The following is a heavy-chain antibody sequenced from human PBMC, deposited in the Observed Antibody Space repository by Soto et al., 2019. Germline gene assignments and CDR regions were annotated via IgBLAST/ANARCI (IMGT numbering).Heavy chain of an antibody. Sequence: EMQLLESGGGLVQPGGSLRLSCVASGFPFSSYAMSWVRQTPGKGLEWVSGISGSGGTTYYADSVKGRFTISRDNSNNSLSMQMHILRVEDSAVYFCAKGGYYSLFDIWGQGTVVTVSA. CDR3: AKGGYYSLFDI. CDR1: GFPFSSYA. D-gene: IGHD3-16*01. CDR2: ISGSGGTT. V-gene: IGHV3-23*01. J-gene: IGHJ3*02.